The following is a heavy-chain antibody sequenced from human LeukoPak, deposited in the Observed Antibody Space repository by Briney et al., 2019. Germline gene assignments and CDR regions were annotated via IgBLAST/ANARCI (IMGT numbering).Heavy chain of an antibody. CDR2: IKKTGSET. D-gene: IGHD2-15*01. Sequence: GGSLRLSCAASGFTFNHFWMSWIRQAPGKGLEWVAYIKKTGSETYYVDSVKGRFTITRDNTRNSLFLQMYSLRAEDTAVYFCAREDGYCSGGNCCSYFDSWGQGTLVTVSA. CDR3: AREDGYCSGGNCCSYFDS. V-gene: IGHV3-7*01. J-gene: IGHJ4*02. CDR1: GFTFNHFW.